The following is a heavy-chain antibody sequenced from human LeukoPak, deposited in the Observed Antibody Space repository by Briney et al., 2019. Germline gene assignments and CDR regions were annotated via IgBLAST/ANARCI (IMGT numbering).Heavy chain of an antibody. CDR3: ARDGGSAWFLDY. D-gene: IGHD6-19*01. CDR1: GFTFSDNY. V-gene: IGHV3-11*04. Sequence: PGGSLRLSCAASGFTFSDNYMSWIRQAPGKGLEWVSYISSSGNTTYNADSVRGRFSITRDNAKNSLYLQMNSLRAEDTAVYYCARDGGSAWFLDYWGQGTLVTVSS. J-gene: IGHJ4*02. CDR2: ISSSGNTT.